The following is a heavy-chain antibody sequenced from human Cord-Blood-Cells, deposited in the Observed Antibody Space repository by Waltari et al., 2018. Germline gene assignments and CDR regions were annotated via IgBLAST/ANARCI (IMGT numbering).Heavy chain of an antibody. V-gene: IGHV4-39*01. CDR1: GGSISSSSYY. D-gene: IGHD3-22*01. CDR2: IYYSGST. Sequence: QLQLQESGPGLVKPSETLSLTCTVSGGSISSSSYYWGWIRQPPGKGREWNGSIYYSGSTYYNPSLKSRVTISVDTSKNQFSLKLSSVTAADTAVYYCARGTIISYYYYDSSGSSFDYWGQGTLVTVSS. J-gene: IGHJ4*02. CDR3: ARGTIISYYYYDSSGSSFDY.